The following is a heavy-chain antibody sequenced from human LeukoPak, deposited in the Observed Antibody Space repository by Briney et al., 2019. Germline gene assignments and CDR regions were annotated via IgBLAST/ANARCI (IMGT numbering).Heavy chain of an antibody. CDR1: GFSFSNHY. Sequence: GGSLRLSCAASGFSFSNHYMSWVRQAPGKGLEWVANIKQDGSEKNYVDSVTGRFTISRDNTRNSLYLQMNSLRAEDTAVYYCARVSQLSSVYYGMDVWGQGTTVTVSS. D-gene: IGHD5-24*01. CDR2: IKQDGSEK. V-gene: IGHV3-7*01. J-gene: IGHJ6*02. CDR3: ARVSQLSSVYYGMDV.